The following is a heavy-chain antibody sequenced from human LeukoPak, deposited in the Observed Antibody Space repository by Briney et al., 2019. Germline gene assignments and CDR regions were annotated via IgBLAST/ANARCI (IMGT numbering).Heavy chain of an antibody. CDR3: AREFRQTYSSGWSLDY. J-gene: IGHJ4*02. Sequence: GGSLRLSCAASGFTFSSYAMSWVRQAPGKGREWVSVIYGGRNNTVYADSVKGRFTISRDNSRNTIYLQIDSLRAEDTATYYCAREFRQTYSSGWSLDYWGQGTLVTVSS. CDR2: IYGGRNNT. D-gene: IGHD6-19*01. V-gene: IGHV3-23*03. CDR1: GFTFSSYA.